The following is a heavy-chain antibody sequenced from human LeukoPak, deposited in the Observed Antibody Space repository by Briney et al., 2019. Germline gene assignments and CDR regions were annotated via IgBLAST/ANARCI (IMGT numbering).Heavy chain of an antibody. CDR1: GYTFTSYD. D-gene: IGHD1-1*01. CDR2: MNPNSGNT. Sequence: GASVKVSCKASGYTFTSYDINWVRQATGQGLEWMGWMNPNSGNTGYAQKFQGRVTMTRNTSISTAHMELSSLRSEDTAVYYCARRGRTTGTTKWFDPWGQGTLVTVSS. CDR3: ARRGRTTGTTKWFDP. J-gene: IGHJ5*02. V-gene: IGHV1-8*01.